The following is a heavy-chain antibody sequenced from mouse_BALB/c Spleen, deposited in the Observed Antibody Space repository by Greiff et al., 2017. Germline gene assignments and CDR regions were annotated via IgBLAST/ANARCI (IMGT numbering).Heavy chain of an antibody. Sequence: EVKLMESGGGLVKPGGSLKLSCAASGFTFSSYAMSWVRQSPEKRLEWVAEISSGGSYTYYPDTVTGRFTISRDNAKNTLYLEMSSLRSEDTAMYYCARIKTARATWFAYWGQGTLVTVSA. J-gene: IGHJ3*01. CDR1: GFTFSSYA. D-gene: IGHD3-2*01. V-gene: IGHV5-9-4*01. CDR3: ARIKTARATWFAY. CDR2: ISSGGSYT.